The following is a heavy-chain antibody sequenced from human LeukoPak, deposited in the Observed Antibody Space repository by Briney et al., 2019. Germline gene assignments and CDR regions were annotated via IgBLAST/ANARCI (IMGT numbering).Heavy chain of an antibody. CDR2: ISGSGGSS. J-gene: IGHJ4*02. CDR1: GFTFSSYT. CDR3: AKSKFATSGYDGSLDC. V-gene: IGHV3-23*01. Sequence: PGGSLRLSCAASGFTFSSYTMSWVRQAPGKGLEWVSAISGSGGSSFYADSVKGRFTISSDNSKNTLYLQMNSLRAEDTAVYYCAKSKFATSGYDGSLDCWGQGTLVAVSS. D-gene: IGHD5-12*01.